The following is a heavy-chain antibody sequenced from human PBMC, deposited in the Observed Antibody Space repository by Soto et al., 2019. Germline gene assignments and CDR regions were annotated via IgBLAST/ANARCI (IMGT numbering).Heavy chain of an antibody. D-gene: IGHD6-19*01. CDR1: GYTFITYF. CDR3: ARDSWGIAVAGNYYYYYMDV. CDR2: ISAYHGNT. Sequence: GASVKVSCKASGYTFITYFMHWVRQAPGQGLEWMGVISAYHGNTTYAQKLQDRVTMTTDTSTSTAYMELRSLRSDDTAVYYCARDSWGIAVAGNYYYYYMDVWGKGTTVTVSS. V-gene: IGHV1-18*04. J-gene: IGHJ6*03.